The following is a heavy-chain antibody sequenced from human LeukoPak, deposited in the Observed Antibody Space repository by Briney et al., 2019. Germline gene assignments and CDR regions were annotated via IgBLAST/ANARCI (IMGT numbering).Heavy chain of an antibody. J-gene: IGHJ4*02. CDR1: GYTFTGYY. V-gene: IGHV1-2*02. CDR3: ARDATRGSYYFDY. Sequence: ASVKVSCKASGYTFTGYYMHWVRQAPGQGLEWMGWINPNSGGTNYAQKFQGRVTMTRDTSISIAYMELSRLRSDDTAVYYCARDATRGSYYFDYWGQGTLVTVSS. D-gene: IGHD3-10*01. CDR2: INPNSGGT.